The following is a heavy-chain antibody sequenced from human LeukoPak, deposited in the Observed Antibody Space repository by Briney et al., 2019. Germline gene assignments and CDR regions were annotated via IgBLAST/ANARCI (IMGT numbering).Heavy chain of an antibody. CDR1: GGSITSNY. V-gene: IGHV4-4*07. CDR2: IYTSENT. D-gene: IGHD2-8*02. J-gene: IGHJ4*02. Sequence: PSETLSLTCTVPGGSITSNYWNWSRQPAGKGLEWIGHIYTSENTNYNPSLKSRVTMSADTSKNHFSLRLSSVTAADTAVYYCARTKSPTGTPFDYWGQGTLVTVSS. CDR3: ARTKSPTGTPFDY.